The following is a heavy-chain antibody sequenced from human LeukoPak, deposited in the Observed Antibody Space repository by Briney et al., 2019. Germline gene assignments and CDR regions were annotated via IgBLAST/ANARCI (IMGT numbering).Heavy chain of an antibody. Sequence: PGGSLRLSCAASGIRFGDSGMSWVRQAPGKGLEWVSGLGGSGLYTYYADSVTGRFTISRDNSKSTVYLQMNSLRAEDTAVYYCAREVGPNPYYFYYMDVWGKGTTVTISS. J-gene: IGHJ6*03. CDR2: LGGSGLYT. CDR3: AREVGPNPYYFYYMDV. D-gene: IGHD1-26*01. CDR1: GIRFGDSG. V-gene: IGHV3-23*01.